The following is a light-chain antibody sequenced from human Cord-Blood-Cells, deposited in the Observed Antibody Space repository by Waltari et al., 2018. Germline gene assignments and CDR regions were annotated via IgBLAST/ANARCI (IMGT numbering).Light chain of an antibody. CDR2: DVS. CDR1: SSDVGGYNY. CDR3: SSYTSSSTWV. J-gene: IGLJ3*02. Sequence: QSALTQPASVSGSPGQSITISCTGTSSDVGGYNYVSWYQQHPGKAPKLMIYDVSKRPSGVSNRFSGSKSGNTASLTISGLQAEDEADCYCSSYTSSSTWVFGGGTKLTV. V-gene: IGLV2-14*01.